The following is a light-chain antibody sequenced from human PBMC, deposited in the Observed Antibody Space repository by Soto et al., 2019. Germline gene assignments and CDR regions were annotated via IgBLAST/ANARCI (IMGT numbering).Light chain of an antibody. J-gene: IGKJ5*01. CDR2: DTS. Sequence: VLTHSPATLSLSPWERATLSCRASQSVSSYLAWYQQKPGRAPRLLIYDTSNRATDVPARFSCSGSGTDFTLTISSLEPEDCAIYYCQQRQHWPPITFGQGTRLEIK. CDR1: QSVSSY. CDR3: QQRQHWPPIT. V-gene: IGKV3-11*01.